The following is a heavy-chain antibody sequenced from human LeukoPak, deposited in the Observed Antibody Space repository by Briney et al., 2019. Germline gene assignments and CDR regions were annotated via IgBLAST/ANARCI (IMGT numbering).Heavy chain of an antibody. CDR3: ARGVAVSL. V-gene: IGHV4-34*01. CDR2: IDHSGNT. Sequence: SETLSLNCAVYGGSLSGSYWTWIRQPPGKGLEWIGEIDHSGNTNYSPSLKSRVTISVDTSKKQFSLNLSSVTAADTAVYYCARGVAVSLWGQGALVTVSS. J-gene: IGHJ4*02. D-gene: IGHD6-19*01. CDR1: GGSLSGSY.